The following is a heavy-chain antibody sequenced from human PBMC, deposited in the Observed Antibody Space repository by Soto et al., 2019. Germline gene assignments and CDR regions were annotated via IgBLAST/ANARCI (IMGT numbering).Heavy chain of an antibody. D-gene: IGHD3-9*01. CDR3: ASEADILTGYYDY. CDR1: GYTFTSYY. V-gene: IGHV1-46*01. CDR2: INPSGGST. J-gene: IGHJ4*02. Sequence: QVQLVQSGAEVKKPGASVKVSCKASGYTFTSYYMHWVRQAPGQGLEWMGIINPSGGSTSYAQKFQGRVTMTSATSTSTVYMELSSLRSEDTAVYYCASEADILTGYYDYWGQGTLVTVSS.